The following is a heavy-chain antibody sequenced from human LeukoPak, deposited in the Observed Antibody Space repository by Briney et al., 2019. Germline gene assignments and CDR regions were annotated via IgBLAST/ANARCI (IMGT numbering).Heavy chain of an antibody. CDR2: IWYDGSNK. J-gene: IGHJ4*02. Sequence: GRSLRLSCAASGFTFSSYGMHWVRQAPGKGLEWVAVIWYDGSNKYYADSVKGRFTISGDNSKNTLYLQMNSLRAEDTAVYYCAKATRFLEWLLFAFDYWGQGTLVTVSS. V-gene: IGHV3-33*06. CDR3: AKATRFLEWLLFAFDY. CDR1: GFTFSSYG. D-gene: IGHD3-3*01.